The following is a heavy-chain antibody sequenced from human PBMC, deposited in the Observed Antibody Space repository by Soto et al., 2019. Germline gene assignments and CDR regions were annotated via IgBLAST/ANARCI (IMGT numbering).Heavy chain of an antibody. D-gene: IGHD6-19*01. J-gene: IGHJ4*02. Sequence: QVQLQESGPGLVNPSGTLSLTCAVSGVSISSSNWWSWVRQPPGKGLEWIGEIYHSGSTNYNPSLKSRVTMSVDKSDNQFSLWLGSVTAADTAVYYCARGVGGRFDYWGQGALVTVSS. V-gene: IGHV4-4*02. CDR1: GVSISSSNW. CDR2: IYHSGST. CDR3: ARGVGGRFDY.